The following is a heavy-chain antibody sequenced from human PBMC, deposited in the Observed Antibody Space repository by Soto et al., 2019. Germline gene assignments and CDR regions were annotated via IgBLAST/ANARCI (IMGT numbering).Heavy chain of an antibody. CDR1: GFTFSTYA. Sequence: PVGSLRLSCAASGFTFSTYAMNWVRQAPGKGLEWVSLIVSSGGDTYYADSVKGRFTISRDNSKNTLYLQMNSLRADDTAVYYCAKAEGSSYGTEYSQHWGQGTLVTVSS. D-gene: IGHD6-13*01. CDR3: AKAEGSSYGTEYSQH. CDR2: IVSSGGDT. J-gene: IGHJ1*01. V-gene: IGHV3-23*01.